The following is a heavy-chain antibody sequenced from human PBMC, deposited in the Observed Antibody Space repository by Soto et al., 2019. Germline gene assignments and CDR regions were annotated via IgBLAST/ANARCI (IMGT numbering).Heavy chain of an antibody. CDR1: GFIFSNAW. D-gene: IGHD3-10*01. J-gene: IGHJ3*02. CDR3: ATDVPFTMPAFHI. V-gene: IGHV3-15*07. Sequence: GGSLRLSCAGSGFIFSNAWMNWIRQAPGKGLEWVGRIKSKPSGGTTNYAAPVKGRFTISRDDSKNTLYLQMSSLKTEGTAVYYCATDVPFTMPAFHIWGQGTVVTVSS. CDR2: IKSKPSGGTT.